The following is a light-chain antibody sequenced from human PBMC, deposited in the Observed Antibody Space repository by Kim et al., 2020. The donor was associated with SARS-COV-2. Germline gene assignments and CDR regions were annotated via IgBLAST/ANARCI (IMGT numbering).Light chain of an antibody. Sequence: ELTQPPSASGTPGQRVTISCSGSSSNIGSNYVYWYQQLPGTAPKLLIYRNNQRPSGVPDRFSGSKSGTSASLAISGLRSEDEADYYCAAWDDSLLWVF. CDR2: RNN. V-gene: IGLV1-47*01. CDR1: SSNIGSNY. J-gene: IGLJ3*02. CDR3: AAWDDSLLWV.